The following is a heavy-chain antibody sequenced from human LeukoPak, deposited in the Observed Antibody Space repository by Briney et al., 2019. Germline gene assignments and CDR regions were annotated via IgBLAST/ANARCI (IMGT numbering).Heavy chain of an antibody. V-gene: IGHV3-21*01. CDR1: GFTFSSYS. D-gene: IGHD3-3*01. Sequence: GGSLRLSCAASGFTFSSYSMNWVRQAPGKGLEWVSSISSSSSYIYYADSVKGRFTISRDNAKNSLYLQMNSLRAEDTAVYYCARDLPTIFGVVPRGGDDYWGQGTLVTVSS. J-gene: IGHJ4*02. CDR2: ISSSSSYI. CDR3: ARDLPTIFGVVPRGGDDY.